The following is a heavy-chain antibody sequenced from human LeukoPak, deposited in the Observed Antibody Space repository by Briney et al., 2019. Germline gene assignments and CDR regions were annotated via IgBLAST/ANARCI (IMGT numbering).Heavy chain of an antibody. CDR3: ARDPPSRGTRYFDY. CDR2: ISSTSTYI. J-gene: IGHJ4*02. CDR1: GFTFSGYS. Sequence: GGSLRLSCAASGFTFSGYSMNWVRQAPGRGLEWVPSISSTSTYIDYADSVKGRFTISRNNAKNSLFLQMDSLRAEDTAVYYCARDPPSRGTRYFDYWGQGTLVTVSS. D-gene: IGHD3-16*01. V-gene: IGHV3-21*01.